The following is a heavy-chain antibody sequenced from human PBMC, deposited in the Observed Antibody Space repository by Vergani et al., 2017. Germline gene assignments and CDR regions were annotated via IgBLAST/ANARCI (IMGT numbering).Heavy chain of an antibody. CDR3: ARGSPSGWYERRETPYYFDY. CDR2: MNPNSGNT. V-gene: IGHV1-8*02. D-gene: IGHD6-19*01. J-gene: IGHJ4*02. CDR1: GYTFTSYY. Sequence: QVQLVQSGAEVKKPGASVKVSCKASGYTFTSYYMHWVRQAPGQGLEWMGWMNPNSGNTGYAQKFQGRVTMTRNTSISTAYMELSSLRSEDTAVYYCARGSPSGWYERRETPYYFDYWGQGTLVTVSS.